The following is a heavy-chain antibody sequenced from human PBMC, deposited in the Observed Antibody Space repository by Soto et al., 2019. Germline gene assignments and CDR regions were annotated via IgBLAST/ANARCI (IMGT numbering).Heavy chain of an antibody. CDR2: IYYSGST. D-gene: IGHD3-10*01. V-gene: IGHV4-39*01. Sequence: SETLSLTCTVSGGSIITSTYYWGWIRQAPGKGLEWIGSIYYSGSTYYTPSLKSRATISVDTSKNQFSLNLRSVTAADTAVYYCARGIDYYGSGSYYSRQHFDYWGQGALVTVSS. J-gene: IGHJ4*02. CDR1: GGSIITSTYY. CDR3: ARGIDYYGSGSYYSRQHFDY.